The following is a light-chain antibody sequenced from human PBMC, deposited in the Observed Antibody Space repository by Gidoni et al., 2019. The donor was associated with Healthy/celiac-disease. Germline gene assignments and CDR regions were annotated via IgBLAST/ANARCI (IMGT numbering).Light chain of an antibody. CDR1: QSVSSN. CDR2: GAS. CDR3: QQYHNWPPGCS. Sequence: EIVMTQSPATLSVSPGESATLHCRASQSVSSNLSWYQQQPGQAPRLLIYGASTRSTGIPARFSGSGSGTEFTLTISSLQSEDFAVYYCQQYHNWPPGCSFGQGTKLEIK. V-gene: IGKV3-15*01. J-gene: IGKJ2*04.